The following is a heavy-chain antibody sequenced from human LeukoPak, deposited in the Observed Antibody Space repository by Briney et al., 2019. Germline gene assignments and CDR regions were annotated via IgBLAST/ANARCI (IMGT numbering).Heavy chain of an antibody. V-gene: IGHV3-43*01. CDR1: GFVFDDYT. J-gene: IGHJ5*02. CDR3: AKEVSGGSYHEWVES. Sequence: GGSLRLSCAASGFVFDDYTMHWVRQAPGKGLEWVSLISWDGVETNYADSVKGRFTISRDNSKDSLYLQMNSLKTEDSALYYCAKEVSGGSYHEWVESWGQGTLVTVSS. D-gene: IGHD3-16*02. CDR2: ISWDGVET.